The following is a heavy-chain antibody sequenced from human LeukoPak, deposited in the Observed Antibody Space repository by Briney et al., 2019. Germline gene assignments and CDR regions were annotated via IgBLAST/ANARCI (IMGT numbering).Heavy chain of an antibody. CDR3: ARDQGGYLSWFDP. CDR1: GGSISSYY. D-gene: IGHD5-12*01. J-gene: IGHJ5*02. Sequence: SETLSLTCTVSGGSISSYYWSWIRQPAGKGLEWIGRIHASGSTHYNPSLTSRVTMSVDTSKKQFSLNLSSVPAADTAVYYCARDQGGYLSWFDPWGQGTLVTVSS. V-gene: IGHV4-4*07. CDR2: IHASGST.